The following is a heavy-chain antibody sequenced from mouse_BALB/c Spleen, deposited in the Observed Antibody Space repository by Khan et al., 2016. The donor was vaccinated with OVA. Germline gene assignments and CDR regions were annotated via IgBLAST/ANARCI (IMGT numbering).Heavy chain of an antibody. CDR2: ITTGSGDT. V-gene: IGHV1-77*01. CDR1: GYTFTNYD. D-gene: IGHD2-13*01. Sequence: QVQLVQSGAELAKPGASVKLSCKASGYTFTNYDITWVKLRPGKGLEWMGEITTGSGDTYYTERFKGRFTLSTDKSSNTAYMQLSSLTSEDTAFYFCARSIDYDYALDYWGQGTSVTVSA. CDR3: ARSIDYDYALDY. J-gene: IGHJ4*01.